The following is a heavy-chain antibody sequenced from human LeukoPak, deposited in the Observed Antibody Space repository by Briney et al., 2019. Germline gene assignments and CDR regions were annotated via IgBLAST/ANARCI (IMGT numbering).Heavy chain of an antibody. V-gene: IGHV3-73*01. CDR3: TSEGQYYYYYIDV. CDR1: AFTFIGSA. J-gene: IGHJ6*03. CDR2: IRSKANSYAT. Sequence: PGGCLRLSCAASAFTFIGSAMHSVRQASGKGLEWVGRIRSKANSYATAYAESVKGRFTISRDDSMNTAYLKMKSPEAEDTAGYNCTSEGQYYYYYIDVWGKGATVTVSS.